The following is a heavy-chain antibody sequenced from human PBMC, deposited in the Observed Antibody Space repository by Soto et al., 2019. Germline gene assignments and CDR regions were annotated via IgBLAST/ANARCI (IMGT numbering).Heavy chain of an antibody. CDR2: ISHDGINK. V-gene: IGHV3-30-3*01. CDR1: GFSFSSYA. Sequence: QVRLVASGGGVVQPGRSLRLSCTASGFSFSSYAMYWFRQPPGKGLEWVAVISHDGINKHYADSVKGLVTVSRDNSNHSLYLQLNSLRGEDTAMYYCARDMYSSDYFVKWFEPWGQGTLVTVSS. D-gene: IGHD6-19*01. CDR3: ARDMYSSDYFVKWFEP. J-gene: IGHJ5*02.